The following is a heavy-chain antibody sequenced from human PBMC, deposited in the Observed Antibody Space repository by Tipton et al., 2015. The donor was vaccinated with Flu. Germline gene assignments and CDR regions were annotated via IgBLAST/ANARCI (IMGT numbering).Heavy chain of an antibody. CDR1: GGSISSSSYY. CDR2: IYYSGST. CDR3: ARGGLNYDFWSGYYHPVYYGMDV. Sequence: TLSLTCTVSGGSISSSSYYWSWIRQPPGKGLEWIGYIYYSGSTNYNPSLKSRVTISVDTSKNQFSLKLSSVTAADTAVYYCARGGLNYDFWSGYYHPVYYGMDVWGQGTTVTVSS. V-gene: IGHV4-61*01. J-gene: IGHJ6*02. D-gene: IGHD3-3*01.